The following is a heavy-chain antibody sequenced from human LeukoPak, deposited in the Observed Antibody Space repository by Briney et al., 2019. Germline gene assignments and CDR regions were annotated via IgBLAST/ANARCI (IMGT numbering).Heavy chain of an antibody. CDR2: IVSSGGSP. Sequence: GGSLRLSCAASGFTFSNFAMSWVRQAPGKGLEWVSGIVSSGGSPDYADSVKGRFTTSRDNSKNTLYLQMNSLRAEDTAVYYCAKPAYGDYDREFDYWGQGTLVTVSS. V-gene: IGHV3-23*01. CDR3: AKPAYGDYDREFDY. J-gene: IGHJ4*02. D-gene: IGHD4-17*01. CDR1: GFTFSNFA.